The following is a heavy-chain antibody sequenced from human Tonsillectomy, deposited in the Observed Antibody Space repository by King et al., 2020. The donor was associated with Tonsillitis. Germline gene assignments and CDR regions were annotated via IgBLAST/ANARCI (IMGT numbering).Heavy chain of an antibody. CDR1: GDSVSSDSAA. V-gene: IGHV6-1*01. D-gene: IGHD6-19*01. CDR3: ARGGYSSGWLSDAFDI. J-gene: IGHJ3*02. CDR2: TYYRSKWYH. Sequence: VQLQQSGPGLVKPSQILSLTCAISGDSVSSDSAAWNWIRQSPSRGLEWLGRTYYRSKWYHDYALSVRSRITINPDTSKNQFSLQVNSVTPEDTAVYYCARGGYSSGWLSDAFDIWGQGTMVTVSS.